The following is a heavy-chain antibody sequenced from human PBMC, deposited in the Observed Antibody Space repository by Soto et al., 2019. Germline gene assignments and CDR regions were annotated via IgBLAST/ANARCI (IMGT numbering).Heavy chain of an antibody. J-gene: IGHJ4*02. V-gene: IGHV3-33*01. CDR2: IWYDGSNK. D-gene: IGHD3-22*01. CDR3: ARGWSDYYDSSGSHVDY. Sequence: QVQLVESGGGVVQPGRSLRLSYAASGFTFSSYGMHWVRQAPGKGLEWVAVIWYDGSNKYYADSVKGRFTISRDNSKNTLYLQMNSLRAEDTAVYYCARGWSDYYDSSGSHVDYWGQGTLVTVSS. CDR1: GFTFSSYG.